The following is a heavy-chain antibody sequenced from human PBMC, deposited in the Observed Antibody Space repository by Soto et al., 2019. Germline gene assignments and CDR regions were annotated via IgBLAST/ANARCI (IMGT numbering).Heavy chain of an antibody. D-gene: IGHD6-6*01. CDR1: GYTFTNYG. V-gene: IGHV1-18*01. CDR3: SRGTSIPASGDY. CDR2: VSAYNGER. Sequence: QVQLVQSGAEVKKPGASVKVSCKASGYTFTNYGINWVRQAPGQGLEWLGWVSAYNGERRYAQRVQARVIMTTDTSTTTAYMEFRSLRSDDTAVYSCSRGTSIPASGDYWGQGTLVTVSS. J-gene: IGHJ4*01.